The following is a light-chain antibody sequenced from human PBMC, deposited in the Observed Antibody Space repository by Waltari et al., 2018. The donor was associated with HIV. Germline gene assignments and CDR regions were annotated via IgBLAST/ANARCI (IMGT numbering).Light chain of an antibody. CDR1: KLGDSY. J-gene: IGLJ2*01. CDR2: QET. CDR3: QTWDTTTVV. V-gene: IGLV3-1*01. Sequence: SYELTQPPSVSVSPAQTASITCSGDKLGDSYVCWSQQKPGQSPVLVIYQETKRASGIPERFSGSNSGNTATLTISGTQAMDEADYYCQTWDTTTVVFGGGTKLTVL.